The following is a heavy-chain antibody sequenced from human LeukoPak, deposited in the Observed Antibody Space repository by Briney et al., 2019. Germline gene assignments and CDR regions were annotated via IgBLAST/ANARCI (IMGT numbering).Heavy chain of an antibody. CDR3: ARGPYCSSTSCYYNWFDP. CDR2: INHSGST. Sequence: PSETLSLTCAVYGGSFSGYYWSWIRQPPGKGLEWIGEINHSGSTNYNPSLKSRVTISVDTSKNQFSLKLSSVTAADTAVYYCARGPYCSSTSCYYNWFDPWGQGTLDTVSS. D-gene: IGHD2-2*01. V-gene: IGHV4-34*01. J-gene: IGHJ5*02. CDR1: GGSFSGYY.